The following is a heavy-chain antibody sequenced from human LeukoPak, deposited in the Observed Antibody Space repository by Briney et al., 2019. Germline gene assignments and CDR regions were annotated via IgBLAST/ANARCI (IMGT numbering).Heavy chain of an antibody. V-gene: IGHV1-46*01. Sequence: ASVKVSCKAFGYTFTSNYMHWVRQAPGQGPEWMGVISPSGGSTTYAQKFQGRVTLTRDMSTSTDYLELSSLRSEDTAAYYCATYYYDSSGYRHFDWYFDLWGRGTLVTVSS. CDR3: ATYYYDSSGYRHFDWYFDL. J-gene: IGHJ2*01. CDR1: GYTFTSNY. CDR2: ISPSGGST. D-gene: IGHD3-22*01.